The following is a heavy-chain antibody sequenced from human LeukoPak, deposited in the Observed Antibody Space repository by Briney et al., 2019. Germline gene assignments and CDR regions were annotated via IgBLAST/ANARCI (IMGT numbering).Heavy chain of an antibody. D-gene: IGHD3-9*01. V-gene: IGHV3-23*01. J-gene: IGHJ6*03. CDR1: GFTFSDYG. CDR2: IGGRGGST. CDR3: AKQGRDWLRDYYYYMDV. Sequence: GGSLRLSCAASGFTFSDYGMSWVRQAPGKVLEWVSTIGGRGGSTYYADSVKGRFTISRDNSKNTLYLQMNSLRAEDTAVYYCAKQGRDWLRDYYYYMDVWGKGTTVTISS.